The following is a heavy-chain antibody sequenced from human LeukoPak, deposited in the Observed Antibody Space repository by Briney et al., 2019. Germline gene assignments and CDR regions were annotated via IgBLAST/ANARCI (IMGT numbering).Heavy chain of an antibody. Sequence: GGSLRLSCAASGFTFSSFWMHWVRQAPGKGLVWVSRINSDGSTTSYADSVKGRFTISRDNAKNTLYLQMNSLRAEDTAVYYCAIDKPNFIAAAGTPQVDYWGQGTLVTVSS. D-gene: IGHD6-13*01. CDR3: AIDKPNFIAAAGTPQVDY. V-gene: IGHV3-74*01. CDR2: INSDGSTT. J-gene: IGHJ4*02. CDR1: GFTFSSFW.